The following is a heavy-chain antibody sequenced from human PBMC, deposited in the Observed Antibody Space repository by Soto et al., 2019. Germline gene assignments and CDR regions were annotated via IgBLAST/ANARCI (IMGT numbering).Heavy chain of an antibody. D-gene: IGHD3-22*01. CDR3: ARFCALAYDSSGYYLFDY. J-gene: IGHJ4*02. CDR2: IYYSGST. V-gene: IGHV4-59*01. CDR1: GGSISSYY. Sequence: SETLSLTCTVSGGSISSYYWSWIRQPPGKGLEWIGYIYYSGSTNYNPSLKSRVTISVDTSKNQFSLKLSSVTAADTAVYYCARFCALAYDSSGYYLFDYWGQGTLVTVSS.